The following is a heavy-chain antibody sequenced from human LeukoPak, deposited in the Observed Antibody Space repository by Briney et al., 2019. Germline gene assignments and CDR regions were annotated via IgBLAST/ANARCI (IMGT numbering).Heavy chain of an antibody. CDR1: GFTFNSNG. D-gene: IGHD3-22*01. J-gene: IGHJ6*03. CDR3: AKAGDNSGYYPAFYYYMDV. Sequence: GGFLRLSCAASGFTFNSNGMHWVRQAPGKGLEGVALIWYDGSNKYYADSVKGRFTISRDNSKNTLYLQMDSLRAEDTAVYYCAKAGDNSGYYPAFYYYMDVWDRGTTVTVSS. CDR2: IWYDGSNK. V-gene: IGHV3-33*06.